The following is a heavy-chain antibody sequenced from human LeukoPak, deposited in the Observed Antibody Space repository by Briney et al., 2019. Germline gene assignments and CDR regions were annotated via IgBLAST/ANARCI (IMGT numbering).Heavy chain of an antibody. CDR3: AKDADWFIFDY. Sequence: GGSLRLSCAASGFTFDDYAMHWVRQAPGKGLEWVSGISWNSGSIGYADSVKGRFTISRDNAKNSPYLQMNSLRAEDTALYYCAKDADWFIFDYWGQGTLVTVSS. CDR1: GFTFDDYA. CDR2: ISWNSGSI. J-gene: IGHJ4*02. D-gene: IGHD2-21*01. V-gene: IGHV3-9*01.